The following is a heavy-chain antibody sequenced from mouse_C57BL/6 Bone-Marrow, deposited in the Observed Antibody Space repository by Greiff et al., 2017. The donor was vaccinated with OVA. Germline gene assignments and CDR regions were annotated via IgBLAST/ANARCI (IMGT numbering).Heavy chain of an antibody. CDR2: IYPGDGDT. V-gene: IGHV1-82*01. CDR1: GYAFSSSW. J-gene: IGHJ3*01. D-gene: IGHD2-2*01. Sequence: QVQLQQSGPELVKPGASVKISCKASGYAFSSSWVNWVKQRPGQGLEWIGRIYPGDGDTNYNGKFKGKATLTADKSSSTAYMQLSSLTSEDSAVYYCGTYGCSFAYWGQGTLVTVSA. CDR3: GTYGCSFAY.